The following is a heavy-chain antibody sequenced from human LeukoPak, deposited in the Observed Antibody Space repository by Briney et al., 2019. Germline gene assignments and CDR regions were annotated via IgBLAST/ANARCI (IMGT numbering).Heavy chain of an antibody. V-gene: IGHV3-48*01. Sequence: PGGSLRLSCAASGFTFSRYSMNWVRQAPGKGLEWVSYIRGSGGTTYYADSVKGRFTISRDNSKNTLYLQMNSLRAEDTAVYYCASPVVVVATREVDYWGQGTLVTVSS. J-gene: IGHJ4*02. CDR1: GFTFSRYS. CDR2: IRGSGGTT. D-gene: IGHD2-15*01. CDR3: ASPVVVVATREVDY.